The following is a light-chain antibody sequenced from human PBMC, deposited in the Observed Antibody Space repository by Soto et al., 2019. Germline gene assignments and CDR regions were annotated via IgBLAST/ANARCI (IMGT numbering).Light chain of an antibody. Sequence: DIHMTQSPSSLSASVGDTVTITCRASQNIDMYLNWYQQKPGKAPRVLISGASNLQSGVPSRFSGSGSGTDFTHTISSLQSEDFASYFCQHTFNSPPWTFGQGTKVEVK. V-gene: IGKV1-39*01. CDR2: GAS. CDR3: QHTFNSPPWT. J-gene: IGKJ1*01. CDR1: QNIDMY.